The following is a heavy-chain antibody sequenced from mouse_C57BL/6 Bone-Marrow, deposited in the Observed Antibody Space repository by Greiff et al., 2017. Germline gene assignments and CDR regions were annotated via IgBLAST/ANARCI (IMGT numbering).Heavy chain of an antibody. Sequence: EVQGVESGPELVKPGASVKISCKASGYTFTDYYMNWVKQSHGKSLEWIGDINPNNGGTSYNQKFKGKATLTVDKSSSTAYMELRSLTSEDSAVYYCARGDYFDYWGQGTTLTVSS. CDR1: GYTFTDYY. V-gene: IGHV1-26*01. CDR3: ARGDYFDY. J-gene: IGHJ2*01. CDR2: INPNNGGT.